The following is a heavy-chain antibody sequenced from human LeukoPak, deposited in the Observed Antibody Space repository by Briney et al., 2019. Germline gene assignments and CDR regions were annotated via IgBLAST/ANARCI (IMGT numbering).Heavy chain of an antibody. V-gene: IGHV1-8*01. D-gene: IGHD6-13*01. CDR3: ARAFSSWYWNYYYYGMDV. Sequence: ASVKVSCKASGYTFTSYDINWVRQATGQGLEWMGWMNPNSGNTGYAQKFQGRVTMTRNTSISTAYMELSSLRSEDTAVYYCARAFSSWYWNYYYYGMDVWGQGTTVTVSS. CDR1: GYTFTSYD. CDR2: MNPNSGNT. J-gene: IGHJ6*02.